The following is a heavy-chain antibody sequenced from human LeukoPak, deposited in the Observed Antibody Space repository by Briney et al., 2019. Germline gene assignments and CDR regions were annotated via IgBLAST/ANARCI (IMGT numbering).Heavy chain of an antibody. CDR1: GFTFDDYA. Sequence: PGGSLRLSCAASGFTFDDYAMHWVRQAPGKGLEWVSLISGDGGSTYYADSVKGRFTISRDNSKNSLYLQMNSLRAEDTALYHCAKELEYFQHWGQGTLVTVSS. V-gene: IGHV3-43*02. CDR3: AKELEYFQH. J-gene: IGHJ1*01. CDR2: ISGDGGST.